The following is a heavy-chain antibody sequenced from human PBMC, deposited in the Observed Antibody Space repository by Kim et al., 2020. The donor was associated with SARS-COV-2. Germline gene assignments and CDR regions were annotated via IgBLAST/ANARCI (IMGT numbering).Heavy chain of an antibody. CDR3: ARASTRGYYYGMDV. Sequence: AQKFQGRVTLTAAESTSTAYMELSILRSEDTAVYYCARASTRGYYYGMDVWGQGTTVTVSS. J-gene: IGHJ6*02. D-gene: IGHD2-2*01. V-gene: IGHV1-69*01.